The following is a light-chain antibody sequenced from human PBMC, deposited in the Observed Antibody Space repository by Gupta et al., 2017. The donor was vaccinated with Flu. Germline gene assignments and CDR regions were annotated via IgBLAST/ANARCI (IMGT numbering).Light chain of an antibody. CDR1: QSVSSSY. CDR2: GAS. Sequence: EIVLTQSPGTLSLSPGERATLSCRASQSVSSSYLAWYQQKPGQAPRLLIYGASSRATGIPDFTLTISRLEPEDFAVYYCQQYGSSPRITFGQGTRLEIK. J-gene: IGKJ5*01. V-gene: IGKV3-20*01. CDR3: QQYGSSPRIT.